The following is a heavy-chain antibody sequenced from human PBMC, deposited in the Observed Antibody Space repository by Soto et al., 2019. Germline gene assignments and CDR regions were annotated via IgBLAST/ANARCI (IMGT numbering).Heavy chain of an antibody. Sequence: SETLSLTCAVYGGSFSGYYWSWFRQPPGKGLEWIGEINHSGSTNYNPSLKSRVTISVDTSKNQFSLKLSSVTAADTAVYYCARASSSGYYDFWSGYLYYFDYWGQGTLVTVSS. D-gene: IGHD3-3*01. V-gene: IGHV4-34*01. CDR2: INHSGST. J-gene: IGHJ4*02. CDR3: ARASSSGYYDFWSGYLYYFDY. CDR1: GGSFSGYY.